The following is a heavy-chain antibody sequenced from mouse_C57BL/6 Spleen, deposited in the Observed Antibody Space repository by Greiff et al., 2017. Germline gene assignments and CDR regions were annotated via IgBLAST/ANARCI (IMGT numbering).Heavy chain of an antibody. CDR3: ARQRDYDGPYYFDY. CDR1: GYTFTSYW. D-gene: IGHD2-4*01. Sequence: QVQLQQPGAELVMPGASVKLSCKASGYTFTSYWMHWVKQRPGQGLEWIGEIDPSDSNTNYNQKFKGKSTLTVDKSSSTAYMQLSSLTSEDSAVYYCARQRDYDGPYYFDYWGQGTTLTVSS. J-gene: IGHJ2*01. V-gene: IGHV1-69*01. CDR2: IDPSDSNT.